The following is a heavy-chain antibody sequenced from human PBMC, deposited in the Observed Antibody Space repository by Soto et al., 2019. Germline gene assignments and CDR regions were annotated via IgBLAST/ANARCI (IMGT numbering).Heavy chain of an antibody. CDR1: GGSFSGYY. CDR2: INHSGST. Sequence: QVQLQQWGAGLLKPSETLSLTCAVYGGSFSGYYWSWIRQPPGKGLEWIGEINHSGSTNYNPSVKSRVTISVDTSKDQFSLKLSSVTAADTAVYYCARGQGRSGSSHRVWGQGPLVTVSS. CDR3: ARGQGRSGSSHRV. V-gene: IGHV4-34*01. D-gene: IGHD3-10*01. J-gene: IGHJ4*02.